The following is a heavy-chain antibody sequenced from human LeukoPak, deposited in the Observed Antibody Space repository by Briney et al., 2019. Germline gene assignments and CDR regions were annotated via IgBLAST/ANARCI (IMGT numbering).Heavy chain of an antibody. Sequence: TTGRSLRLSCAASGFTFSNAWMGWVSQAPGKWLEWIGRIKRKSDGETTDYAAPVKGRFTISRDDSKNTLYLQMNSLKIEDTAVYHCTDPTRQGPHYWGQGTLVTVSS. CDR1: GFTFSNAW. V-gene: IGHV3-15*01. D-gene: IGHD1-14*01. J-gene: IGHJ4*02. CDR2: IKRKSDGETT. CDR3: TDPTRQGPHY.